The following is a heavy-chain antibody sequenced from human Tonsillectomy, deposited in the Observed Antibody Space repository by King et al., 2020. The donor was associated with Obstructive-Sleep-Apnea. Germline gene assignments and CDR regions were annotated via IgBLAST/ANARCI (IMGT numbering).Heavy chain of an antibody. Sequence: QLQESGPGLVKPSQTLSLTCTVSGGSISSGNYYWTWIRQPPGKGLERIGDIYYSGSTYYNPSLKSRVTISVDTSKSQFSLRLSSVTAADTAVYYCARVSDQLLSWVDYWGQGTLVTVSS. CDR3: ARVSDQLLSWVDY. CDR1: GGSISSGNYY. D-gene: IGHD2-2*01. J-gene: IGHJ4*02. CDR2: IYYSGST. V-gene: IGHV4-30-4*01.